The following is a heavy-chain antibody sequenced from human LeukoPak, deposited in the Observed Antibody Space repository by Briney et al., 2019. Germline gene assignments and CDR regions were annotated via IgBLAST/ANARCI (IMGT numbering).Heavy chain of an antibody. CDR3: ARAWGAATLPGP. D-gene: IGHD2-15*01. CDR1: GYTFTSYY. J-gene: IGHJ5*02. Sequence: ASVKVSCEASGYTFTSYYMHWVRQAPGQGLEWMGIINPSGGSTSYAQKFQGRVTMTRDTSTSTVYMELSSLRSEDTAVYYCARAWGAATLPGPWGQGTLVTVSS. CDR2: INPSGGST. V-gene: IGHV1-46*01.